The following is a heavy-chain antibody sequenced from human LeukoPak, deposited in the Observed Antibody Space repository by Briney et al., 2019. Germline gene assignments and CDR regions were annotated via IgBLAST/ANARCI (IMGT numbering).Heavy chain of an antibody. J-gene: IGHJ3*02. V-gene: IGHV1-69*06. CDR3: ARCRYYYVSGGTSFGGCDI. Sequence: GSSVKVSCKASGGTFSSYAISWVRQAPGQGLEWMGGIIPIFGTANYAQKFQGRVTITADKSTSTAYMELSSLRSEDTAVYYCARCRYYYVSGGTSFGGCDIWGQGTMVTVSS. D-gene: IGHD3-10*02. CDR1: GGTFSSYA. CDR2: IIPIFGTA.